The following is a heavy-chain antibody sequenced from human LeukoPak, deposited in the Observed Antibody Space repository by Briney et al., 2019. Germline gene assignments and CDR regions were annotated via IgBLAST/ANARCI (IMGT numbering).Heavy chain of an antibody. D-gene: IGHD2-2*02. CDR3: ARGHCSSTSCYTEDY. CDR1: GGSFSGYY. V-gene: IGHV4-34*01. CDR2: INHSGST. J-gene: IGHJ4*02. Sequence: TSETLSLTCAVYGGSFSGYYWSWIRQPPGKGLEWIGEINHSGSTNYNPSLKSRVAISVDTSKNQFSLKLSSVTAADTAVYYCARGHCSSTSCYTEDYWGQGTLVTVSS.